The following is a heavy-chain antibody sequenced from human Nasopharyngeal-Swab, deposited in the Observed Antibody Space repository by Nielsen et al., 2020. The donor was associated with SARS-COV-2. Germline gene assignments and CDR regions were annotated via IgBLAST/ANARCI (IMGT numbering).Heavy chain of an antibody. CDR2: ISSSSSDI. D-gene: IGHD5-12*01. Sequence: GESLKISCAASGFTFSSYSMNWVRQAPGKGLEWVSSISSSSSDIYYADSVKGRFTISRDNAKNSLYLQMNSLRAEDTAVYYCARDPYSGEGDYWGQGTLVTVSS. CDR1: GFTFSSYS. CDR3: ARDPYSGEGDY. J-gene: IGHJ4*02. V-gene: IGHV3-21*01.